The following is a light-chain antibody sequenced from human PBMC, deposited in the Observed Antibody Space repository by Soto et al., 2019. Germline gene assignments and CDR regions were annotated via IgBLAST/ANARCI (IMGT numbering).Light chain of an antibody. J-gene: IGKJ4*01. CDR3: QQYTVWPFT. CDR1: QSINTN. V-gene: IGKV3-15*01. CDR2: HAS. Sequence: EIVVTQCPATLSLSPWERATLSFRASQSINTNLAWYQQSPGRAPRLFIYHASTRATGIPDRFSGSGSGTEFTLTISSLQSEDFAVYYCQQYTVWPFTFGGGTKVDIK.